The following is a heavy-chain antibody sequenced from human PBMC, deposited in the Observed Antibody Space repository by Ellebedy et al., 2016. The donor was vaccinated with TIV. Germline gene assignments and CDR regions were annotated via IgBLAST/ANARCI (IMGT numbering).Heavy chain of an antibody. CDR2: IRSSGSAT. V-gene: IGHV3-48*04. CDR1: GFTFSDYS. CDR3: ARDRLWAHDY. Sequence: GESLKISCEASGFTFSDYSMNWIRQAPGKELELVSYIRSSGSATYYADSVKGRFTISRDNPKRSLYLQMNSLRAEDTAVYYCARDRLWAHDYWGRGTLVTVSS. J-gene: IGHJ4*02. D-gene: IGHD6-6*01.